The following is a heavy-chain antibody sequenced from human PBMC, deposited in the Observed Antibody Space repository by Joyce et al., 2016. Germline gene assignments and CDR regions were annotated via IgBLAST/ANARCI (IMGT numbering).Heavy chain of an antibody. CDR3: ARGGWYLTS. V-gene: IGHV1-3*05. CDR1: GYSFTAYA. Sequence: QVHLVQSGAEEKKPGGSVRISYKASGYSFTAYAMNWVRQAPGQRPEWLAWINVGNGNTEYSLKFKDRVTVTMDISANTVYMELSGLRSNDTAVYFCARGGWYLTSWGQGTL. J-gene: IGHJ5*02. CDR2: INVGNGNT. D-gene: IGHD2-15*01.